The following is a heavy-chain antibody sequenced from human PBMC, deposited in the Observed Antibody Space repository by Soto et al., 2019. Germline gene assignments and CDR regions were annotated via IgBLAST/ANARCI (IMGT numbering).Heavy chain of an antibody. V-gene: IGHV1-18*01. CDR2: ISAYNGNT. CDR3: ARGRFNRAVNYYYMDV. Sequence: ASVKVSCKASGYTFTSYGISWVRQAPGQGLEWMGWISAYNGNTNYAQKLQGRVTMTTDTSISTAYMELRSLRSEDTAVYYCARGRFNRAVNYYYMDVWGKGTTVTVSS. CDR1: GYTFTSYG. D-gene: IGHD3-10*01. J-gene: IGHJ6*03.